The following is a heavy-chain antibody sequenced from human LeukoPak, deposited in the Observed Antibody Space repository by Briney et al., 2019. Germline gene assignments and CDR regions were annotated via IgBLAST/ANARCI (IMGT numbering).Heavy chain of an antibody. J-gene: IGHJ4*02. D-gene: IGHD3-10*01. CDR3: ARGIWFGGLSTFDY. CDR1: GFTVSSNY. V-gene: IGHV3-53*01. CDR2: IYSGGST. Sequence: GGSLRLSCAASGFTVSSNYMSWVRQAPGKGLEWVSVIYSGGSTYYADSVKGRFTISRDNSKNTLYLQMNSLRAEDTAVYYCARGIWFGGLSTFDYWGQGTLFTVSS.